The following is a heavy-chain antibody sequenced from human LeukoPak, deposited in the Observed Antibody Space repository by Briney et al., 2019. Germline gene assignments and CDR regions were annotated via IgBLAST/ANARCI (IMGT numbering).Heavy chain of an antibody. CDR1: GYTFTSYD. V-gene: IGHV1-8*03. D-gene: IGHD2-21*01. Sequence: ASVKVSCKASGYTFTSYDINWVRQATGQGLEWMGWMNPNSGNTGYAQKLQGRVTITRNTPISTAYMELSSLRSEDTAVYYCARTGPLWASYNWFDPWGQGTLVTVSS. CDR3: ARTGPLWASYNWFDP. J-gene: IGHJ5*02. CDR2: MNPNSGNT.